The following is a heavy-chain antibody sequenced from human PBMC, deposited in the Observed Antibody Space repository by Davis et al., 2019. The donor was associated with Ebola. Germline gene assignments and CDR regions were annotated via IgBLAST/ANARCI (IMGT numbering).Heavy chain of an antibody. CDR3: AAIYDFWSGYYDFDY. D-gene: IGHD3-3*01. Sequence: SVKVSCKASGFTFTNSAVQWVRQARGQRLEWIGWIVVGSGNTNYAQKFQERVTITRDMSRGTVYMELSSLRSEDTAVYYCAAIYDFWSGYYDFDYWGQGTLVTVSS. CDR1: GFTFTNSA. V-gene: IGHV1-58*01. CDR2: IVVGSGNT. J-gene: IGHJ4*02.